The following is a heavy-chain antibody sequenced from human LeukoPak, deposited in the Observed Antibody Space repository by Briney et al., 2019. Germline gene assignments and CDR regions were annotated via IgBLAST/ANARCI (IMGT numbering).Heavy chain of an antibody. CDR1: GFTFSSYW. D-gene: IGHD2-2*01. V-gene: IGHV3-74*01. CDR3: SREHALGDF. Sequence: GGSLRLSCAASGFTFSSYWMHWVRQAPGKGLVWVSRIISDGSSATHADSVKGRFTISRDNAKNSLYLQMNSLRAEDTAVYYCSREHALGDFWGQGSLVTVSS. J-gene: IGHJ4*02. CDR2: IISDGSSA.